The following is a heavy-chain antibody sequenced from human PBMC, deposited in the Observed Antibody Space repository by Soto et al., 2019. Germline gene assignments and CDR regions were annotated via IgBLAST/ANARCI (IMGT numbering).Heavy chain of an antibody. J-gene: IGHJ3*02. D-gene: IGHD5-12*01. V-gene: IGHV3-33*01. CDR2: IWNDGSNK. CDR3: ARGDGYNRLFDI. Sequence: QTGGSLRLSCAASGFTFSSYGMQWDRQAPGKGLEWEAVIWNDGSNKYYADSVKGRFTISRNNSKNTLYLQMNSLRAEDTAVYYCARGDGYNRLFDIWGQGTMVTVSS. CDR1: GFTFSSYG.